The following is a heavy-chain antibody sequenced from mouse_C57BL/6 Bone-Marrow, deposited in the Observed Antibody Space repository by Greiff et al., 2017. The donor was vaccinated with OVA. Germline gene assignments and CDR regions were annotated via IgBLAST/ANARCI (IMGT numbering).Heavy chain of an antibody. CDR2: IYPRSGNT. CDR1: GYTFTSYG. CDR3: ARRNYGRDFDY. Sequence: VKLMESGAELARPGASVKLSCKASGYTFTSYGISWVKQRTGQGLEWIGEIYPRSGNTYYNEKFKGKATLTADKSSSTAYMELRSLTSEDSAVYFCARRNYGRDFDYWGQGTTLTVSS. D-gene: IGHD1-1*01. V-gene: IGHV1-81*01. J-gene: IGHJ2*01.